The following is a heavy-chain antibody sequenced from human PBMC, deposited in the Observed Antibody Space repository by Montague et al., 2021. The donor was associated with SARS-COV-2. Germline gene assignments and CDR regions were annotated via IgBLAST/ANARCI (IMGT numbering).Heavy chain of an antibody. CDR1: GESFSGYY. D-gene: IGHD3/OR15-3a*01. CDR3: ARGTGPRPNTLFGLIISGHVFDL. Sequence: SETLSLTCAVYGESFSGYYWSWIRQPPGKGLEWIGEINHRGSTNYNPSLKSRVIISVDTSKNQFSLKLSSVTAADTAVYYCARGTGPRPNTLFGLIISGHVFDLWGQGTTVTVSS. CDR2: INHRGST. V-gene: IGHV4-34*01. J-gene: IGHJ3*01.